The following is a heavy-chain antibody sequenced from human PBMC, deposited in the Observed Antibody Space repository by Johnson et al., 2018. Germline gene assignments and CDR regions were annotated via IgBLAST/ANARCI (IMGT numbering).Heavy chain of an antibody. CDR3: ARRIYGSGSYYNYYYYGMDV. Sequence: VQLVQSGAEVKKXGESXKIXCKGSGYSFTSYWIGWVRQMPGKGLEWMGIIYPGDSDTRYSPSFQGQAPIPADKSLSTAYLQWSSLKASDTAMYYWARRIYGSGSYYNYYYYGMDVWGQGTTVTVSS. J-gene: IGHJ6*02. V-gene: IGHV5-51*03. D-gene: IGHD3-10*01. CDR2: IYPGDSDT. CDR1: GYSFTSYW.